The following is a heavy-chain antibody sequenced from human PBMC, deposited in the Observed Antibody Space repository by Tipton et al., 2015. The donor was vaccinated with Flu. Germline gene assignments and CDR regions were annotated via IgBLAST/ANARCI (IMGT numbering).Heavy chain of an antibody. D-gene: IGHD5-12*01. J-gene: IGHJ6*02. CDR3: ARDVNTISMDA. CDR2: ISAYNGNT. CDR1: GYTFTTFG. Sequence: QLVQSGAEVKKPGASVKVSCKASGYTFTTFGISWVRQAPGQGLEWMGWISAYNGNTRYEQKLQGRVTMSIDTSTSTAYMELRSLRSDDTAVYYCARDVNTISMDAWGQGTTVTVSS. V-gene: IGHV1-18*01.